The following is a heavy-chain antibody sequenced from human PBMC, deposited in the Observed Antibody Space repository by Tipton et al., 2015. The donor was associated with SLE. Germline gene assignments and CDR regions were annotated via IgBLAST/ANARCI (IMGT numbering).Heavy chain of an antibody. CDR1: GGSFSSHY. D-gene: IGHD3-22*01. V-gene: IGHV4-59*11. Sequence: TLSLTCTVSGGSFSSHYWSWFRQPPGKGLEWIGYISYSGSTNYNPSLKSRVTMSVDTSKNQFSLNLSSVTAADTALYFCARDGYYYDTSGSTPFDYWGQGKLVTVSS. J-gene: IGHJ4*02. CDR2: ISYSGST. CDR3: ARDGYYYDTSGSTPFDY.